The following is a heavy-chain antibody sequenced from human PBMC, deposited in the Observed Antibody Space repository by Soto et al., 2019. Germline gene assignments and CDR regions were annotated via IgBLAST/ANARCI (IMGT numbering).Heavy chain of an antibody. V-gene: IGHV3-30*18. Sequence: GGSLRLSCAASGFTFSSYGMHWVRQAPGKGLEWVAVISYDGSNKYYADSVKGRFTISRDNSKNTLYLQMNSLRAEDTAVYYCAKDLFQYCTNGVCYGTGGYFQHWGQGTLVTVSS. D-gene: IGHD2-8*01. CDR3: AKDLFQYCTNGVCYGTGGYFQH. J-gene: IGHJ1*01. CDR2: ISYDGSNK. CDR1: GFTFSSYG.